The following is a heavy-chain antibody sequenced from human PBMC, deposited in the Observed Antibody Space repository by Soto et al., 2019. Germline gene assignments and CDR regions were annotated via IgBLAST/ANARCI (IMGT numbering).Heavy chain of an antibody. CDR1: GGTFSNYG. CDR3: AAYSSGWYNFDY. CDR2: IIPMFGSA. V-gene: IGHV1-69*01. D-gene: IGHD6-19*01. J-gene: IGHJ4*02. Sequence: QAQLVQSGAEVKKPGSSVKVSCKASGGTFSNYGISWVRQVPGQGLEWMAGIIPMFGSANYAQRFQDRVTITADESTSTAYMELSSLRYEDTAVYYCAAYSSGWYNFDYWGQGSLVTVSS.